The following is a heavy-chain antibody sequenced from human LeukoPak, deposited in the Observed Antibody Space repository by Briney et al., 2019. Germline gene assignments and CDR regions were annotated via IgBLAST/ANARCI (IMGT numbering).Heavy chain of an antibody. J-gene: IGHJ5*02. CDR2: ISGSGGST. D-gene: IGHD3-10*01. CDR3: ARDNTYYYGSGSYPSWFDP. Sequence: PGGSLRLSCAASGFTFSSYAMTWVRQAPGKGLEWVSTISGSGGSTYYADSVKGRFTISRDNAKNSLYLQMNSLRAEDTAVYYCARDNTYYYGSGSYPSWFDPWGQGTLDTVSS. CDR1: GFTFSSYA. V-gene: IGHV3-23*01.